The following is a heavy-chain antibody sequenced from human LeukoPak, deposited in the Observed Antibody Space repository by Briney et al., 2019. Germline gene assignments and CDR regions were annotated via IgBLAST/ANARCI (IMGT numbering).Heavy chain of an antibody. V-gene: IGHV3-7*05. CDR2: IKEDGSEK. D-gene: IGHD4-17*01. CDR3: ANGARGAY. J-gene: IGHJ4*02. CDR1: GFTFRTAW. Sequence: PGGSLRLSCAASGFTFRTAWMSWVRQAPGRGPEYVANIKEDGSEKYYVDSVRGRFTISRDNANSTLFLQMSSLRVDDTAVYYCANGARGAYWGQGTLVTVSS.